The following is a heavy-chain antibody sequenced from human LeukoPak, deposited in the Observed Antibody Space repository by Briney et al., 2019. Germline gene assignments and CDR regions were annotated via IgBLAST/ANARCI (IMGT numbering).Heavy chain of an antibody. D-gene: IGHD5-24*01. CDR1: GFTFSSYG. J-gene: IGHJ1*01. V-gene: IGHV3-23*01. CDR3: ARDWDGSDGF. CDR2: ISGSGGST. Sequence: GGSLRLSCAASGFTFSSYGMSWVRQAPGKGLEWVSAISGSGGSTYYADSVKGRFTISRDNSKNTLYLQMGSLRAEDMAVYYCARDWDGSDGFWGQGTLVTVSS.